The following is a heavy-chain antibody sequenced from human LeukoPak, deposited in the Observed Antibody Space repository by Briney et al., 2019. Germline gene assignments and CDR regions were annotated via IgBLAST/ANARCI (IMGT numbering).Heavy chain of an antibody. CDR2: IYIDGTT. Sequence: ETLSLTCAVSGGSISSSNWWSWVRQPPGKGLEWISVIYIDGTTYYADSVKGRFTISRDQANNTLYLQMNTLRDEDTVVYYCARGPRYSFYWGQGTLVSVSS. D-gene: IGHD6-13*01. J-gene: IGHJ4*02. CDR3: ARGPRYSFY. CDR1: GGSISSSNW. V-gene: IGHV3-53*01.